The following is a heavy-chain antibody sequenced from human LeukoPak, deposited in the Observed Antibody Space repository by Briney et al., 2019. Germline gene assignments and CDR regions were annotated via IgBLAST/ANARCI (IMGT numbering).Heavy chain of an antibody. D-gene: IGHD3-10*01. J-gene: IGHJ4*02. V-gene: IGHV1-2*06. CDR3: ARDLWFGELLPNPIDY. CDR2: INPNSGGT. CDR1: GYTFTGYY. Sequence: ASVKVSCKASGYTFTGYYMHWVRQAPGQGLEWMGRINPNSGGTNYAQKFQGRVTMTGDTSISTAYMELSRLRSDDTAVYYCARDLWFGELLPNPIDYWGQGTLVTV.